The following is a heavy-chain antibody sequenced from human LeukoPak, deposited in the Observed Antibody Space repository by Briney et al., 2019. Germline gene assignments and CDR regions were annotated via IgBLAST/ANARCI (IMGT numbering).Heavy chain of an antibody. J-gene: IGHJ4*02. D-gene: IGHD2-2*01. Sequence: GGSLRLSCAASGFTFSNYWMTWVRQAPGKGLEWVANINRDGSERYYVDSVKGRFTISRDNAKNSLFLQMNSLRAEDTAVYYCARDSSTYAGPPDYWGQGTLVTVSS. CDR2: INRDGSER. CDR1: GFTFSNYW. V-gene: IGHV3-7*01. CDR3: ARDSSTYAGPPDY.